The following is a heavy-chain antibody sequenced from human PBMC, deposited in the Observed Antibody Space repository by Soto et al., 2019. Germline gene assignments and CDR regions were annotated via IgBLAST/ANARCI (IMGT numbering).Heavy chain of an antibody. V-gene: IGHV4-4*07. Sequence: PSETLSLTCIVSGGSISGTYWSWIRQPAGKGLEWIGHIDTSGRTNYNPSLKRRVLMSVDMSKNQFSLKLTSVTAADTAVYFCARVPLRGPKRLYYYGLDVWGQGTTVTSP. CDR3: ARVPLRGPKRLYYYGLDV. CDR1: GGSISGTY. D-gene: IGHD1-1*01. CDR2: IDTSGRT. J-gene: IGHJ6*02.